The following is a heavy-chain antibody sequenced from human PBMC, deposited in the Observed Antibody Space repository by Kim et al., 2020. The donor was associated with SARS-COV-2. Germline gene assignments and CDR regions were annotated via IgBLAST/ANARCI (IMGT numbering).Heavy chain of an antibody. Sequence: SETLSLICTVSGGSISSYYWSWVRQPPGKGLEWIGYIFNSGRTNYNPSLKSRLTISVDTSKNQFSLKLSSVTAADTAMYFCARASSYYVMDYWGQGTLVTVSS. CDR3: ARASSYYVMDY. CDR2: IFNSGRT. D-gene: IGHD1-26*01. CDR1: GGSISSYY. V-gene: IGHV4-59*13. J-gene: IGHJ4*02.